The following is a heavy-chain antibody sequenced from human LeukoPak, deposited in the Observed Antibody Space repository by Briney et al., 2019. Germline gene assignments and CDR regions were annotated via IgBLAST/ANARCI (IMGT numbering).Heavy chain of an antibody. V-gene: IGHV3-21*01. D-gene: IGHD6-19*01. Sequence: GGSLRLSCAASGFTFGSYSMNWVRQAPGKGLEWVSSISTSISYIYYADSVKGRFTISRDNAKNSLYLQMNSLRAEDTAVYYCARAIFSSGWYLVDYWGQEPWSPSPQ. J-gene: IGHJ4*01. CDR3: ARAIFSSGWYLVDY. CDR2: ISTSISYI. CDR1: GFTFGSYS.